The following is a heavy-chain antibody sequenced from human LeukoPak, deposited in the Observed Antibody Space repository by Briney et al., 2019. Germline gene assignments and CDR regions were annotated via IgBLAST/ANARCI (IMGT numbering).Heavy chain of an antibody. J-gene: IGHJ3*02. D-gene: IGHD3-22*01. V-gene: IGHV4-59*12. CDR2: IYYSGST. CDR1: GDSISYFY. CDR3: ARWTRSGYYHESAFDI. Sequence: PSETLSLTCTVSGDSISYFYWSWIRQPPGKGLEWIGYIYYSGSTNYNPSLKSRVTISVDTSKNQFSLKLSSVTAADTAVYYCARWTRSGYYHESAFDIWGQGTMVTVSS.